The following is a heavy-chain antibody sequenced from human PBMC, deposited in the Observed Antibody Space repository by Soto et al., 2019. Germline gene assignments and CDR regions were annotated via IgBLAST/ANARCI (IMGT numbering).Heavy chain of an antibody. CDR3: AHIVVAGLGYYFDY. V-gene: IGHV2-5*02. CDR2: IYWDDDK. D-gene: IGHD6-19*01. CDR1: AFSLSSTRMA. Sequence: QITLKESGPTLVKPTQTHTLTCTFSAFSLSSTRMAVGWNRKPPGKALEWLALIYWDDDKRYSPFLKSRLTITKDTSKNQVVLTMSNMDPVDTARYYCAHIVVAGLGYYFDYWGQGTLVTVSS. J-gene: IGHJ4*02.